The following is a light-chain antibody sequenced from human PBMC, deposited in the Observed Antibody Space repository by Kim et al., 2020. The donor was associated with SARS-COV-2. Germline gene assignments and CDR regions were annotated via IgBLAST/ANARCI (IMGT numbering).Light chain of an antibody. Sequence: LSPGERATLSCRASQTGRSRYLAWYQQKPGQAPRLLIYGASSRATGIPDRFSGSGSETDFTLTISRLEPEDFAVYYCQQYGTSRTFGQGTKVEIK. CDR1: QTGRSRY. CDR2: GAS. J-gene: IGKJ1*01. V-gene: IGKV3-20*01. CDR3: QQYGTSRT.